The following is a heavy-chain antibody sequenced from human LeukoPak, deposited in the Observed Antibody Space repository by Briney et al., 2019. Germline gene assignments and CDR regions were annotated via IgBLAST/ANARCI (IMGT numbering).Heavy chain of an antibody. J-gene: IGHJ4*02. Sequence: GGSLRLSCAASGFIFSNAWMSWVRPAPGKGREWVGRISCKSDGGTTDYAAPVKARFTISRDDSKNTLYLQMNFLKTEDTAMYYCTTDRNSYQTFDYWGQGTLVTVSS. V-gene: IGHV3-15*01. CDR1: GFIFSNAW. CDR2: ISCKSDGGTT. CDR3: TTDRNSYQTFDY. D-gene: IGHD5-18*01.